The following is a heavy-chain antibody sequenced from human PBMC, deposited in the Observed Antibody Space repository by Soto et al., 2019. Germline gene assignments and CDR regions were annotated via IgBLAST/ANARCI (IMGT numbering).Heavy chain of an antibody. CDR3: ARHGSNSGSYSEYFQY. J-gene: IGHJ1*01. D-gene: IGHD1-26*01. CDR1: GDSISSSSLY. V-gene: IGHV4-39*01. Sequence: QLQLQESGPGLVKPSETVSLTCTVSGDSISSSSLYWGWIRQPPGKGLEWIGSIYNRGKTYYSPSLESRVTISVDTSKNQFSLKLSSVAAADTAVYYCARHGSNSGSYSEYFQYWGQGTLVAVSS. CDR2: IYNRGKT.